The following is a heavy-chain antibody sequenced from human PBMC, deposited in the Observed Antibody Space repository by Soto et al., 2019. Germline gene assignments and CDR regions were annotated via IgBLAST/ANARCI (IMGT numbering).Heavy chain of an antibody. CDR2: INPNSGGT. D-gene: IGHD1-7*01. J-gene: IGHJ6*03. V-gene: IGHV1-2*04. Sequence: ASVKVSCKASGYTFTGYYMHWVRQAPGQGLEWMGWINPNSGGTNYAQKFQGWVTMTRDTSINTAYMELSRLRSDDTAVYYCARDFAELELRGDYMDVWGKGTTVTVSS. CDR3: ARDFAELELRGDYMDV. CDR1: GYTFTGYY.